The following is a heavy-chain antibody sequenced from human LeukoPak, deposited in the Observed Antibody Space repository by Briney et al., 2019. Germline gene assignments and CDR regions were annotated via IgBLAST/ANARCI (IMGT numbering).Heavy chain of an antibody. V-gene: IGHV3-21*01. CDR2: ISSSSSYI. J-gene: IGHJ4*02. CDR3: ARGSDYGDYPPDY. D-gene: IGHD4-17*01. Sequence: GGSLRLSCAASGFTFSSYSMNWVRQAPGKGLEWVSSISSSSSYIYYADSVKGRFAISRDNAKNSLYLQMNSLRAEDTAVYYCARGSDYGDYPPDYWGQGTLVTVSS. CDR1: GFTFSSYS.